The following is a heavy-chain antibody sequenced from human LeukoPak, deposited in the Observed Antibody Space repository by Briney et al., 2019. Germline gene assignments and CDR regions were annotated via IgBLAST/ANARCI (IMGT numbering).Heavy chain of an antibody. D-gene: IGHD6-19*01. CDR2: MNPNSGNT. V-gene: IGHV1-8*03. J-gene: IGHJ3*02. CDR1: GYTFTSYN. CDR3: ARALGAVAGPEDAFDI. Sequence: ASVTVSCKASGYTFTSYNINWARQATGQGLEYMGWMNPNSGNTGYAPKFQGRVTITRNTFISTAYMELSSLRSEDTAVYFCARALGAVAGPEDAFDIWGQGTMVTVSS.